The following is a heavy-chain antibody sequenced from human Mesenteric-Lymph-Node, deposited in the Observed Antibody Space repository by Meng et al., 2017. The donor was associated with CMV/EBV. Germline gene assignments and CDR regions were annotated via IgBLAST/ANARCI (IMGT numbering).Heavy chain of an antibody. D-gene: IGHD1-1*01. V-gene: IGHV4-39*07. CDR3: ARVVYNWDDGDGPFDY. CDR2: SGNT. Sequence: GSLRLSCTVSGVSISSTSYYWAWIRLPPGKGLEWIGSSGNTHYNPSLKSRVTISVDTSKNQFSLKLSSVTAADTAVYYCARVVYNWDDGDGPFDYWGQGTLVTVSS. J-gene: IGHJ4*02. CDR1: GVSISSTSYY.